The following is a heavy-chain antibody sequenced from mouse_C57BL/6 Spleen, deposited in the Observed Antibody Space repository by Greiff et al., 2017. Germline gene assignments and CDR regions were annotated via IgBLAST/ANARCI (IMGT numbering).Heavy chain of an antibody. D-gene: IGHD2-4*01. V-gene: IGHV5-15*01. CDR2: ISNLAYSI. Sequence: EVKLVESGGGLVQPGGSLKLSCAASGFTFSDYGMAWVRQAPRKGPEWVAFISNLAYSIYYADTVTGRFTISRENAKNTLYLEMSSLRSEDTAMYYCARHGYDYDYFDYWGQGTTLTVSS. CDR1: GFTFSDYG. CDR3: ARHGYDYDYFDY. J-gene: IGHJ2*01.